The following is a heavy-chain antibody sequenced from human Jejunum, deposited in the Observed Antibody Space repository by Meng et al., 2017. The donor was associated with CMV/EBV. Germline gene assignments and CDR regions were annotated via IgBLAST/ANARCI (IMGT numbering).Heavy chain of an antibody. D-gene: IGHD3-3*01. CDR3: ARLLWSGDVYFDY. CDR2: IYYFRGGT. CDR1: GGSINTGGNF. Sequence: SGGSINTGGNFWVWNPQRPGKGLEWIGNIYYFRGGTTYNPSFKSRVTISMDTSRNQFSLKLTSVTAADTAVYYCARLLWSGDVYFDYWGQGTLVTVSS. J-gene: IGHJ4*02. V-gene: IGHV4-31*02.